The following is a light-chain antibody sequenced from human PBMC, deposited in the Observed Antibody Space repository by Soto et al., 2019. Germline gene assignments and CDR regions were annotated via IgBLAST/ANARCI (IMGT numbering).Light chain of an antibody. CDR2: DAS. Sequence: EIVMTQSPGTLSVSPGERATLSCRASQSVSINLAWYQQKPGQAPRLLIYDASTRATGVPDRFSGSGSGTDFTLTISRLEPEDFAVYYCQQYGSSPRTFGPGTKVD. CDR3: QQYGSSPRT. J-gene: IGKJ3*01. CDR1: QSVSIN. V-gene: IGKV3-20*01.